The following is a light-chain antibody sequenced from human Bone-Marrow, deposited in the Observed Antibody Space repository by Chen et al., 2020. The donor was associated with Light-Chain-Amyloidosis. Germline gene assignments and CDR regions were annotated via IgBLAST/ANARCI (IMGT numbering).Light chain of an antibody. J-gene: IGLJ3*02. CDR3: QVWDRSSDRPV. CDR1: NIGSTH. CDR2: DDS. Sequence: SYVLTQPSSVPVAPGQPATIACVGNNIGSTHVHWYQQTPGQAPLLVVYDDSDRPSGIPERLSASKSGNTATLTISGVEAGDEADYYCQVWDRSSDRPVFGGGTKLTVL. V-gene: IGLV3-21*02.